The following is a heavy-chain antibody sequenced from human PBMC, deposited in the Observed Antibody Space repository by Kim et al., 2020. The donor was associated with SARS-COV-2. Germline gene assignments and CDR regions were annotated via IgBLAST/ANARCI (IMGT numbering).Heavy chain of an antibody. D-gene: IGHD4-17*01. Sequence: ASVKVSCKASGYTFTSYGISWVRQAPGQGLEWMGWISAYNGNTNYAQKLQGRVTMTTDTSTSTAYMELRSLRSDDTAVYYCARDQFYGTPYYYYGMDVWGQGTTVTVSS. CDR3: ARDQFYGTPYYYYGMDV. V-gene: IGHV1-18*04. CDR1: GYTFTSYG. J-gene: IGHJ6*02. CDR2: ISAYNGNT.